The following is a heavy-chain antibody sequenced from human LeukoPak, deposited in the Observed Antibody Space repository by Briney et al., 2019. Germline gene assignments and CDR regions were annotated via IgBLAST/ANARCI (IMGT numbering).Heavy chain of an antibody. CDR1: GYTFTGYY. V-gene: IGHV1-2*02. CDR2: INPNSGGT. CDR3: ARLIDYYDSSGYYRGFDY. J-gene: IGHJ4*02. Sequence: ASVKVSCKASGYTFTGYYMHWVRQAPGQGLEGMGWINPNSGGTNYAQKFQGRVTMTRDTSISTAYMELSRLRSDDTAVYYCARLIDYYDSSGYYRGFDYWGQGTLVTVSS. D-gene: IGHD3-22*01.